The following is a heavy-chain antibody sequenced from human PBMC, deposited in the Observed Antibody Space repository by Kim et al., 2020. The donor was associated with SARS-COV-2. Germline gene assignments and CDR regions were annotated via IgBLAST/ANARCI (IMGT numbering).Heavy chain of an antibody. CDR3: AREVWRSRNGLDG. J-gene: IGHJ6*02. V-gene: IGHV1-46*01. CDR2: INPTDGKT. CDR1: GYTFGIYH. Sequence: ASVKVSCKTSGYTFGIYHIQWLRQAPGQGFEWMGIINPTDGKTTYAQRFQGRLTVTRDTATSTVYMELSSLKSEDTAIYYCAREVWRSRNGLDGWGQGTT.